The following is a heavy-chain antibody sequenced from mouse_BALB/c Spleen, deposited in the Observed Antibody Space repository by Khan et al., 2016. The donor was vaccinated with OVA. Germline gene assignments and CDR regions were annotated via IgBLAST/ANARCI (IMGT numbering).Heavy chain of an antibody. V-gene: IGHV1-87*01. CDR1: GYTFTTYW. Sequence: LEESGAELARPGASVRLSCKSSGYTFTTYWMQWVKQRPGQALEWIGTIYPGDGDTRYSQKFKGKATLTADKSSSTAYMQLSSLASEDSAVYYCAGYRYDFFDYWGQGTTLTVSS. J-gene: IGHJ2*01. CDR2: IYPGDGDT. CDR3: AGYRYDFFDY. D-gene: IGHD2-14*01.